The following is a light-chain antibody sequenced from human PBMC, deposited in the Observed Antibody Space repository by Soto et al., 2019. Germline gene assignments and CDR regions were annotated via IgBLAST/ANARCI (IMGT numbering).Light chain of an antibody. Sequence: QSVLTQPPSVSEAPRQSVTISCSGSSSNIGNNAVNWYQQLPGQAPKLLTYYDDLLASGVSDRFSGSKSGTSASLAISGLQSEDEADYYCAAWDDTLNGPVFGGGTK. CDR2: YDD. V-gene: IGLV1-36*01. CDR3: AAWDDTLNGPV. CDR1: SSNIGNNA. J-gene: IGLJ2*01.